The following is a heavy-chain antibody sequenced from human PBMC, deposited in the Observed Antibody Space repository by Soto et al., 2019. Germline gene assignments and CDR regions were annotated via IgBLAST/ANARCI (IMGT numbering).Heavy chain of an antibody. Sequence: GGSLRLSCDASGFSFNAYALSWLRQAPGKGLEWVAVVATTGSTTYYSDSVKGRFTISRDNSRNTLYLQMNSLRVEDTAVYYCATATALDLYDSSFDAFDIWGQGTMVTVSS. J-gene: IGHJ3*02. CDR3: ATATALDLYDSSFDAFDI. V-gene: IGHV3-23*05. CDR1: GFSFNAYA. D-gene: IGHD3-22*01. CDR2: VATTGSTT.